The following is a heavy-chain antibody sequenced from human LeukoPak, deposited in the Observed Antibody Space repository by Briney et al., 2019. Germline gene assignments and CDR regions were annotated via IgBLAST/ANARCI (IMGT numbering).Heavy chain of an antibody. CDR1: GFTFSTYD. CDR3: ARRNLPTPYWYFDL. D-gene: IGHD1-14*01. CDR2: ISSSSSYI. J-gene: IGHJ2*01. V-gene: IGHV3-21*04. Sequence: PGGSLRLSCVASGFTFSTYDINWVRQAPGKGLEWVSSISSSSSYIYYADSVKGRFTISRDNSKNTLYLQMNSLRAEDTAVYYCARRNLPTPYWYFDLWGRGTLVTVSS.